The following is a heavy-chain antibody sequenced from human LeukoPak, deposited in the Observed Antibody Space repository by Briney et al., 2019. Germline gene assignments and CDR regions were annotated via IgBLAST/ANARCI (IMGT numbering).Heavy chain of an antibody. J-gene: IGHJ4*02. CDR1: GYSISSGYY. CDR2: IYHSGST. Sequence: SETLSLTCTVSGYSISSGYYWGWIRQPPGKGLEWIGSIYHSGSTYYNPSLKSRVTISVDTSKNQFSLKLSSVTAADTAVYYCASGNSYGYVSYWGQGTLVTVSS. CDR3: ASGNSYGYVSY. V-gene: IGHV4-38-2*02. D-gene: IGHD5-18*01.